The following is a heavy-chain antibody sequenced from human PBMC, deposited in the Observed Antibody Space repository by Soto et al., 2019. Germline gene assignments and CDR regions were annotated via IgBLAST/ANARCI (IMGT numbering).Heavy chain of an antibody. J-gene: IGHJ6*02. V-gene: IGHV3-15*07. CDR3: TTGYCSGGSCYSYYYYYGMDV. D-gene: IGHD2-15*01. Sequence: GGSLRLSCAASCFTFSNAWMNWVRQAPGKGQEWGGRIKSKTDGGTTDYAAPVKGRFTISSDDSKNTLYLQMNSLKTEDTAVYYCTTGYCSGGSCYSYYYYYGMDVWGQGTTVTVSS. CDR2: IKSKTDGGTT. CDR1: CFTFSNAW.